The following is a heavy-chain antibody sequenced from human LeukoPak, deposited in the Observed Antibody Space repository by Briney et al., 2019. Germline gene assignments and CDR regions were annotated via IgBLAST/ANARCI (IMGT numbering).Heavy chain of an antibody. CDR1: GFTVSSNY. J-gene: IGHJ4*02. CDR3: ARDPGRSGGSCYSDY. CDR2: IYNSGST. V-gene: IGHV3-53*01. D-gene: IGHD2-15*01. Sequence: GESLRLSCAASGFTVSSNYMSWVGQAPGKGLEGVSVIYNSGSTYYADSVKGRFTISRDNAKNSLYLQMSSLRAEDTALYYCARDPGRSGGSCYSDYWGQGTLVTVSS.